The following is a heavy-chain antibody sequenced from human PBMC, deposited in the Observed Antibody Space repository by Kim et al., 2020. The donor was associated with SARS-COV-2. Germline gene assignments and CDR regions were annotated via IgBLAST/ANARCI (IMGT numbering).Heavy chain of an antibody. D-gene: IGHD3-10*01. CDR2: IHYRGKT. J-gene: IGHJ4*02. Sequence: SETLSLTCTVSGDSISGFYWSWIRQPPGKELEWIGYIHYRGKTIYNPSLKSRVTISIDTSKNQFSLRLTSVTAADTAVYYCVRDYYGSGAFYDYWGQGA. CDR1: GDSISGFY. CDR3: VRDYYGSGAFYDY. V-gene: IGHV4-59*08.